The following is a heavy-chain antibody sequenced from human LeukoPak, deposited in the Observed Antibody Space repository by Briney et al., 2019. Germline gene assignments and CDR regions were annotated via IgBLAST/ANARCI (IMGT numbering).Heavy chain of an antibody. CDR1: GYIFTSFG. V-gene: IGHV1-18*01. CDR2: INVYNGNT. J-gene: IGHJ4*02. Sequence: ASVNVSCKASGYIFTSFGITWVRQAPGQGLEWMGRINVYNGNTKYAEKLQGRVFMTTDTSTSTAYMELRSLGSDDTAVYYCAREDLVRGLIGPDYWGQGTLVTVSS. D-gene: IGHD3-10*01. CDR3: AREDLVRGLIGPDY.